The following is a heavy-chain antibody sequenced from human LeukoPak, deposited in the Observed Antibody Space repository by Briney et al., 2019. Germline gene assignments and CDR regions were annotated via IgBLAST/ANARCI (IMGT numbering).Heavy chain of an antibody. V-gene: IGHV4-38-2*01. CDR1: GYSISSGYY. CDR3: ARRGSSGRSFDY. D-gene: IGHD3-22*01. CDR2: IYYSGST. J-gene: IGHJ4*02. Sequence: SETLSLTCAVSGYSISSGYYWGWIRQPPGKGLEWIGSIYYSGSTYYNPSLKSRVTISVDTSKNQFSLKLSSVTAADTAVYYCARRGSSGRSFDYWGQGTLVTVSS.